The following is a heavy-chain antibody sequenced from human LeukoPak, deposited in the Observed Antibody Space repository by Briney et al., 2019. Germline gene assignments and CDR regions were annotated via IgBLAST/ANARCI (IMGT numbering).Heavy chain of an antibody. CDR3: ARGGYSYAVDY. V-gene: IGHV4-38-2*02. CDR1: GYSISSGYY. J-gene: IGHJ4*02. CDR2: IYHSGST. Sequence: PSETLSLTCTVSGYSISSGYYWGWIRQPPGKGLEWIGSIYHSGSTYNNPSLKSRVTISVDTSKNQFSLRLTSVTAADTAVYYCARGGYSYAVDYWGQGTLVTVSS. D-gene: IGHD5-18*01.